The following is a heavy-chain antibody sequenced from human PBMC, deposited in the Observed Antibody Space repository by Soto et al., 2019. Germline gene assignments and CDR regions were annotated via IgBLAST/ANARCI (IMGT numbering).Heavy chain of an antibody. J-gene: IGHJ6*02. CDR3: ASKPRGALYPYGMDV. CDR2: INPNSGGT. Sequence: ASVKVSCKASGYTFTGYYMHWVRQAPGQGLEWMGWINPNSGGTNYAQKFQGRVTMTRDTSISTAYMELSRLRSDDTAVYYCASKPRGALYPYGMDVWGQGTTDTVSS. D-gene: IGHD2-2*02. V-gene: IGHV1-2*02. CDR1: GYTFTGYY.